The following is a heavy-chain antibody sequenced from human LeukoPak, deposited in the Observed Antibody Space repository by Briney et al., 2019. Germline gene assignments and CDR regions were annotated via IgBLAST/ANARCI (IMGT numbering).Heavy chain of an antibody. D-gene: IGHD1-26*01. J-gene: IGHJ4*02. V-gene: IGHV1-18*01. CDR3: ARSHSGSYYGGDDY. CDR1: GFSFTNYG. CDR2: ISAYNGNT. Sequence: ASVKVSCKASGFSFTNYGFSWVRQAPGQGLGWMGWISAYNGNTNYAQKVQGRLTMTTDTSTSTVYMALRSLRSDDTAVYYCARSHSGSYYGGDDYWGQGTLVTVSS.